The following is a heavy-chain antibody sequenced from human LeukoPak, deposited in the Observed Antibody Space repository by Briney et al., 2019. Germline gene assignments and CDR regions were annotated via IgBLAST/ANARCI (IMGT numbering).Heavy chain of an antibody. J-gene: IGHJ4*02. CDR1: GFIFSSYA. V-gene: IGHV3-30-3*01. Sequence: GGSLRLSCAASGFIFSSYAMHWVRQAPGKGLEWVAVISYDGTNTDYADSVKGRFTISRDNSKNALYLQMNSLRAEDTAVYYCARCRDYDFWSGSAVDYWGQGTLVTVSS. CDR3: ARCRDYDFWSGSAVDY. D-gene: IGHD3-3*01. CDR2: ISYDGTNT.